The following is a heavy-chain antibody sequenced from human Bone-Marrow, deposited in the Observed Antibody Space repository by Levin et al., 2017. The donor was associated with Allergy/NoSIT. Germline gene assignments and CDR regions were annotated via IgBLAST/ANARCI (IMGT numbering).Heavy chain of an antibody. V-gene: IGHV3-23*01. Sequence: PGESLKISCEASGFTFSLYAMTWVRQAPGKGLEWVSSLSGTGESTYYADSVKGRFTISRDNSKNTVYLQMSSLRAEDTAVYYCAKITGRNLLTLRFWRGSVYYFDYWGRGTQVTVSS. J-gene: IGHJ4*02. CDR2: LSGTGEST. CDR3: AKITGRNLLTLRFWRGSVYYFDY. D-gene: IGHD3-3*01. CDR1: GFTFSLYA.